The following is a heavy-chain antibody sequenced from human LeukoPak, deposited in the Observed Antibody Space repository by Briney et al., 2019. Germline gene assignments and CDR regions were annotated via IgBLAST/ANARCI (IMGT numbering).Heavy chain of an antibody. Sequence: GGSLRLSCAASGFTFSSYWMSWVRQAPGKGLEWVANIKQDGSEKYYVDSVKGRFTISRDNAKNSLYLQMNSLRAEDTAVYYCARWAGSRISGSYRRQDRSYYYYMDVWGKGTTVTVSS. D-gene: IGHD1-26*01. V-gene: IGHV3-7*01. CDR1: GFTFSSYW. J-gene: IGHJ6*03. CDR3: ARWAGSRISGSYRRQDRSYYYYMDV. CDR2: IKQDGSEK.